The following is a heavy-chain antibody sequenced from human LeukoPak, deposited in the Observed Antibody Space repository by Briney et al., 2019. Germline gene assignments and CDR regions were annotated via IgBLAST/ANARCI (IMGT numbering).Heavy chain of an antibody. CDR1: GYTFTGYY. D-gene: IGHD3-10*01. Sequence: RASVKVSCKASGYTFTGYYMHWVRQAPGQGREWMGCINPNSGGTNYAQKFQGRVTMTRDTSISTAYMELSRLRSDDTAVYYCAVRWFGELYPYYWGQGTLVTVSS. J-gene: IGHJ4*02. CDR2: INPNSGGT. V-gene: IGHV1-2*02. CDR3: AVRWFGELYPYY.